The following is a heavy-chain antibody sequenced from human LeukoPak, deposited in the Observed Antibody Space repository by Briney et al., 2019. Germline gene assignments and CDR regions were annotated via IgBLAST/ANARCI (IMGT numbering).Heavy chain of an antibody. CDR2: INPNSGGT. CDR1: GYTFTGYY. D-gene: IGHD5-24*01. V-gene: IGHV1-2*04. Sequence: ASVKVSRKASGYTFTGYYMHWVRQAPGQGLEWMGWINPNSGGTNYAQKFQGWVTMTRDTSISTAYMELSRLRSDDTAVYYCARSRRDGYNYDYWGQGTLVTVSS. CDR3: ARSRRDGYNYDY. J-gene: IGHJ4*02.